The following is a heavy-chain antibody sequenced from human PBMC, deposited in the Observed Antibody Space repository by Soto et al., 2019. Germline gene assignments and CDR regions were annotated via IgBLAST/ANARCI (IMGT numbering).Heavy chain of an antibody. D-gene: IGHD5-12*01. J-gene: IGHJ5*02. CDR2: ISSNGGST. V-gene: IGHV3-64*01. CDR3: ARDLRYSGYDDILWFDP. Sequence: GGSLRLSCAASGFTFSSYAMHWVRQAPGKGLEYVSAISSNGGSTYYANSVKGRFTISRDNSKNTLYLQMGSLRAEDMAVYYCARDLRYSGYDDILWFDPWGQGTLVTVSS. CDR1: GFTFSSYA.